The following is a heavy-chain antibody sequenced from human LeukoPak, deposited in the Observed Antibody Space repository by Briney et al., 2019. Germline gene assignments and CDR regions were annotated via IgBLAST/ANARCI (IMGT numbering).Heavy chain of an antibody. CDR1: GFTFSTYG. V-gene: IGHV3-23*01. J-gene: IGHJ4*02. D-gene: IGHD6-25*01. Sequence: PGRSLRLSCAASGFTFSTYGMSWVRQAPGKGLEWVSAISGSGGTTYYADSVKGRFTISRDNSKNTLYLQMNSLRAEDTAVYYCANTAKVTPRDYWGQGTLVTVSS. CDR2: ISGSGGTT. CDR3: ANTAKVTPRDY.